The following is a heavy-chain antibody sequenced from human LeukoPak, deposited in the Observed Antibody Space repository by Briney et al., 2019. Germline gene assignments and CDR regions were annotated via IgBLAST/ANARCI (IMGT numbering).Heavy chain of an antibody. J-gene: IGHJ1*01. CDR2: IISKTDGGTT. Sequence: PGGSLRLSCAASGFTFSHAWMSWDRQAPGKGLEWVGRIISKTDGGTTDYAAPVKGRFTISRDDSKNTLYLQMNSLKTEDTAVYYCTTGFYYDSSGYYSNGKYFQHWGQGTLVTVSS. CDR1: GFTFSHAW. CDR3: TTGFYYDSSGYYSNGKYFQH. D-gene: IGHD3-22*01. V-gene: IGHV3-15*01.